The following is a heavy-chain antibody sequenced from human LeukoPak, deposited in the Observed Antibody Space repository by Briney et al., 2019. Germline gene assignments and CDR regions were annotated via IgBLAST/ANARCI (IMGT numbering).Heavy chain of an antibody. CDR2: ISGSGGST. CDR1: GFTFSSYN. Sequence: GGSLRLSCAASGFTFSSYNMNWVRQAPGKGLEWVSAISGSGGSTYYADSVKGRFTISRDNSKNTLYLQMNSLRAEDTAVYYCANGGYYYDSSGYYYYWGQGTLVTVSS. CDR3: ANGGYYYDSSGYYYY. D-gene: IGHD3-22*01. J-gene: IGHJ4*02. V-gene: IGHV3-23*01.